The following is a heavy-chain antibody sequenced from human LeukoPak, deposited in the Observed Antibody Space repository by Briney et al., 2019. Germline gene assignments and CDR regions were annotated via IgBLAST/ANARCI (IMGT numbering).Heavy chain of an antibody. V-gene: IGHV3-7*04. D-gene: IGHD1-1*01. J-gene: IGHJ4*02. Sequence: GGSLRLSCAASGFTFSSFWMGWVRQAPGKGLEWVASIKFDESEKHHVDSVEGRFTISRDNAKSSLYLQMNSLRAEDTAVYFCSRVTTNGYFEYWGQGTLVTVSS. CDR2: IKFDESEK. CDR1: GFTFSSFW. CDR3: SRVTTNGYFEY.